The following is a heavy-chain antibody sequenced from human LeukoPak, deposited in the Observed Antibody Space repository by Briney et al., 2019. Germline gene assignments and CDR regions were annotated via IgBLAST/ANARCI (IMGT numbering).Heavy chain of an antibody. J-gene: IGHJ6*03. CDR2: IKQDGSEK. D-gene: IGHD3-16*02. CDR3: AKHPGGFTGIVNYYYMDV. CDR1: GFTFSSYW. V-gene: IGHV3-7*01. Sequence: PGGSLRLSCAASGFTFSSYWMSWVRQAPGKGLEWVANIKQDGSEKYYVDSVKGRFTISRDNAKNSLYLQMNSLRLEDTAVYYCAKHPGGFTGIVNYYYMDVWGEGTTVTVSS.